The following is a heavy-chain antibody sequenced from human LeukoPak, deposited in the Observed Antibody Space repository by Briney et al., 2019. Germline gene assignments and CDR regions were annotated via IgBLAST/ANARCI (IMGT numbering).Heavy chain of an antibody. CDR2: ISYDGSNK. CDR3: ARDDPYGDYIDY. J-gene: IGHJ4*02. D-gene: IGHD4-17*01. V-gene: IGHV3-30*04. CDR1: GFTFSSYA. Sequence: AGGSLRLSRAASGFTFSSYAMHWVRQAPGKGLEWVAVISYDGSNKYYADSVKGRFTISRDNSKNTLYLQMNSLRAEDTAVYYCARDDPYGDYIDYWGQGTLVTVSS.